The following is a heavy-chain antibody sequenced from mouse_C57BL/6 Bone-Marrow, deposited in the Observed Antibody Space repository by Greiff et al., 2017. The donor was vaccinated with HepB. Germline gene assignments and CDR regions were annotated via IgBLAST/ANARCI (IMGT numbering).Heavy chain of an antibody. J-gene: IGHJ3*01. CDR3: ASLYGSSPY. D-gene: IGHD1-1*01. CDR2: ISDGGSYT. V-gene: IGHV5-4*03. Sequence: EVKRVESGGGLVKPGGSLKLSCAASGFTFSSYAMSWVRQTPEKRLEWVATISDGGSYTYYPDNVKGRFTISRDNAKNNLYLQMSHLKSEDTAMYYCASLYGSSPYWGQGTLVTVSA. CDR1: GFTFSSYA.